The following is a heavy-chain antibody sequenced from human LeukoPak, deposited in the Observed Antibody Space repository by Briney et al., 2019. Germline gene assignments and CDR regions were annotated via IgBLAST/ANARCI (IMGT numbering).Heavy chain of an antibody. CDR2: ISSSGSTR. Sequence: GGSLRLSCAASGFTFSDYYMSWIRQAPGKGLEWVSYISSSGSTRYYADSVKGRFTISRDNSKNTLYLQMNSLRAEDTAVYYCARDLEYQHPDYWGQGTLVTVSS. V-gene: IGHV3-11*04. D-gene: IGHD2-2*01. J-gene: IGHJ4*02. CDR3: ARDLEYQHPDY. CDR1: GFTFSDYY.